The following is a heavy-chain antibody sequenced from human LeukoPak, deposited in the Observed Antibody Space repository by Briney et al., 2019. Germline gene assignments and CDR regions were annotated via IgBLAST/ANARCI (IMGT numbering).Heavy chain of an antibody. V-gene: IGHV1-2*02. Sequence: GASVKVSCKASGYTFTDYYMHWVRQAPGQGLEWMGWINPNSGGTNYAQKFQGRVTMTRDTSISTTYMELSRLRSDDTAVYYCARTMYDYDSSGQYYYYGMDVWGPVTTVTVSS. D-gene: IGHD3-22*01. CDR3: ARTMYDYDSSGQYYYYGMDV. J-gene: IGHJ6*02. CDR2: INPNSGGT. CDR1: GYTFTDYY.